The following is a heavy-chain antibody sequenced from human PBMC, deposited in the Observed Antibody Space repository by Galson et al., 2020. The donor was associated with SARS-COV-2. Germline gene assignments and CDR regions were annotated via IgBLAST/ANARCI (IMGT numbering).Heavy chain of an antibody. CDR2: ISFDGSDK. D-gene: IGHD2-21*02. CDR3: VRDRFLGSMTVYAFHVDY. J-gene: IGHJ4*02. Sequence: TGGSMRLSCAASGFTFSTYAMNWLRQAPGKGLEWVAVISFDGSDKHYADSVKGRVTISRDNSENTLYLQMSSLRVEDTAVYYCVRDRFLGSMTVYAFHVDYWGQGTLVTVSS. V-gene: IGHV3-30*04. CDR1: GFTFSTYA.